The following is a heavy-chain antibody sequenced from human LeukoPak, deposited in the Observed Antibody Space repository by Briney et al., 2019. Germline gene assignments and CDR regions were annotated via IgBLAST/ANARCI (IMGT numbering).Heavy chain of an antibody. CDR1: GFTFSSYS. CDR3: AQGDDYSNLYFDY. Sequence: GGSLRLSCAASGFTFSSYSMNWVRQAPGKGLEWVPSISSSSSYIYYADSVKGRFTISRDNAKNSLYLQMNSLRAEDTAVYYCAQGDDYSNLYFDYWGQGTLVTVSS. CDR2: ISSSSSYI. D-gene: IGHD4-4*01. V-gene: IGHV3-21*01. J-gene: IGHJ4*02.